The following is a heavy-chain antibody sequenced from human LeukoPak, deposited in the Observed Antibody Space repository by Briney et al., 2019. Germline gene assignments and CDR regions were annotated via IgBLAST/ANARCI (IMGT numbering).Heavy chain of an antibody. CDR2: IGSRSSSI. V-gene: IGHV3-21*01. Sequence: GGSLRLSCAAFGFTFSSYSMNWVRQAPGKGLEWVSSIGSRSSSIYYADSVKGRFTISRDNAKNSLYLQMNSLRAEDTAVYYCARGLRGYDSSGYSFDYWGQGTLVTVSS. CDR3: ARGLRGYDSSGYSFDY. J-gene: IGHJ4*02. D-gene: IGHD3-22*01. CDR1: GFTFSSYS.